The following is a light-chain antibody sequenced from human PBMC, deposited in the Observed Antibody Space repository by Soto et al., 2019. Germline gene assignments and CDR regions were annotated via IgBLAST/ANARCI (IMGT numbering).Light chain of an antibody. V-gene: IGKV1-5*03. J-gene: IGKJ4*01. CDR3: QPYNTYTLT. CDR1: QSISTW. Sequence: DIQMTHSPSTLSASVGDRVTITCRASQSISTWLAWYQQKRGKAPKLLVYNASSLESGVPSRFSGSGSGTEFTLTLRSLLPDDFATHSCQPYNTYTLTFGGGTQVDI. CDR2: NAS.